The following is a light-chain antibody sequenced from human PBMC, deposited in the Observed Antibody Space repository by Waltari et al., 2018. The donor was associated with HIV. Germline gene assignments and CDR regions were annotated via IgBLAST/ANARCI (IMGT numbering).Light chain of an antibody. CDR3: HQYGTSPRT. CDR2: GAS. J-gene: IGKJ2*01. Sequence: EIVLAQSPRTLSLSPGERATLSCRASQTVTSNYLAWYQVRPGQAPRLLIYGASIRATGVPDKFSGSGSGTDFTLTIGRLEPEDFVVYYCHQYGTSPRTFGQGSKVEIK. V-gene: IGKV3-20*01. CDR1: QTVTSNY.